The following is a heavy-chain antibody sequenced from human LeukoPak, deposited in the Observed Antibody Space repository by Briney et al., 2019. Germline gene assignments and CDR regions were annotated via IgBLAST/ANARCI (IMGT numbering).Heavy chain of an antibody. J-gene: IGHJ4*02. Sequence: SVTVSCKASGFTFTSSAMQWVRQARGQRLEWIGWIVVGSGNTNYAQKFQERVTITRDMSASTAYMELSSLRSEDTAVYYCAALWDTRGGYFDYWGQGTLVTVSS. D-gene: IGHD3-10*01. CDR1: GFTFTSSA. CDR2: IVVGSGNT. V-gene: IGHV1-58*02. CDR3: AALWDTRGGYFDY.